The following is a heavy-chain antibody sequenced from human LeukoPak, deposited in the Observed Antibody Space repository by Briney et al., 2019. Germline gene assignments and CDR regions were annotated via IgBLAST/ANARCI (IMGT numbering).Heavy chain of an antibody. D-gene: IGHD2-21*02. CDR1: QFTFNIYP. CDR3: AKEGDSGSFDM. J-gene: IGHJ3*02. Sequence: GGSLRLSCAASQFTFNIYPMHWVRQAPGKGLEWVATIAYDGTNVFYADSVRGRFSISRDNSKSALFLEMNSLRVEDTGLYYCAKEGDSGSFDMWGQGTVVTVSS. V-gene: IGHV3-30-3*01. CDR2: IAYDGTNV.